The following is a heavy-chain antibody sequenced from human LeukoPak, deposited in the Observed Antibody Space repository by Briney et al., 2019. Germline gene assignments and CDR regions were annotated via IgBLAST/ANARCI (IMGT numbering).Heavy chain of an antibody. Sequence: GAAVTVSCMCSGGTFSSYAISVVRQAPGQGLEWVGGIFTIFGTTNYAQNCQGRVTITADESTSTAYMELSSQRSEDTAVCYGARPSTTVVTGGGGDVFDIWGQGTMGTVSS. CDR2: IFTIFGTT. CDR1: GGTFSSYA. J-gene: IGHJ3*02. V-gene: IGHV1-69*13. D-gene: IGHD4-23*01. CDR3: ARPSTTVVTGGGGDVFDI.